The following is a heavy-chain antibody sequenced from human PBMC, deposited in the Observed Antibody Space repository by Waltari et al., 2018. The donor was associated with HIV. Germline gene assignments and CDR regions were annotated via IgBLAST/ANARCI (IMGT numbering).Heavy chain of an antibody. D-gene: IGHD3-10*01. CDR2: ISYDGSNK. CDR1: GSPFSSYG. Sequence: QVQLVESGGGVVQPGRSLRLSLAASGSPFSSYGMHWVRQAPGKGLDWVAVISYDGSNKYYADSVKGRFTISRDNSKNTLYLQMNSLRAEDTAVYYCAKGRGIDYWGQGTLVTVSS. J-gene: IGHJ4*02. CDR3: AKGRGIDY. V-gene: IGHV3-30*18.